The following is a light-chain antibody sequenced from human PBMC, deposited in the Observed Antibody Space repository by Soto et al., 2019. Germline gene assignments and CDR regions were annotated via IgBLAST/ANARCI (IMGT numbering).Light chain of an antibody. Sequence: SYELTQPPSVSVAPGQTARITCGGNNIGSKSVHWYQQKPGQAPVLVVYDDSDRPSGIPDRFSGYKSGNTATLTISRVEAGDEADYHCQVWDSSSDHVVFGGGTKLTVL. J-gene: IGLJ2*01. V-gene: IGLV3-21*02. CDR1: NIGSKS. CDR3: QVWDSSSDHVV. CDR2: DDS.